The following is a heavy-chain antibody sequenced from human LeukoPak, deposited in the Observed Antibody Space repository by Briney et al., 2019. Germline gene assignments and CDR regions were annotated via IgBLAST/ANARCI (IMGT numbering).Heavy chain of an antibody. V-gene: IGHV1-18*01. CDR1: GYTFTSYG. CDR3: ARPLSTSHWEPDYYYYMDV. CDR2: ISAYNGNT. J-gene: IGHJ6*03. Sequence: ASVKVSCKASGYTFTSYGISWVRQAPGQGLEWMGWISAYNGNTNYAQKLQGRVTMTTDTSTSTAYMELRSLRSDDTAVYYCARPLSTSHWEPDYYYYMDVWGKGTTVTVSS. D-gene: IGHD1-26*01.